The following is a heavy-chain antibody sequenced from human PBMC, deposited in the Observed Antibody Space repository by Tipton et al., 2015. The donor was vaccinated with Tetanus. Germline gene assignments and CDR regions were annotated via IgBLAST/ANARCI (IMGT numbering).Heavy chain of an antibody. V-gene: IGHV3-48*03. Sequence: SLRLSCAASGFIFSDYEMVWVRQAPGKGLEWVSFINHNGNTIFYGDSVRGRFTTSRDNAKNSLYLQMNSLRDEDTAIYYCARRKDLDAWGQGPSVPVSS. CDR3: ARRKDLDA. J-gene: IGHJ6*02. D-gene: IGHD2-15*01. CDR1: GFIFSDYE. CDR2: INHNGNTI.